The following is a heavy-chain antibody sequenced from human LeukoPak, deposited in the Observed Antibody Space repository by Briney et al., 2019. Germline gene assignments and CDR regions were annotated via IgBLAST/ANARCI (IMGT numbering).Heavy chain of an antibody. D-gene: IGHD4-23*01. CDR3: ARVSSNSRGDYFDY. Sequence: VASVTVSCKASGYTFTSYDINWVRQATGQGLEWMGWMNPNSGNTGYAQKFQGRVTITADKSTSTAYMELSSLRSEDTAVYYCARVSSNSRGDYFDYWGQGTLVTVSS. J-gene: IGHJ4*02. V-gene: IGHV1-8*01. CDR1: GYTFTSYD. CDR2: MNPNSGNT.